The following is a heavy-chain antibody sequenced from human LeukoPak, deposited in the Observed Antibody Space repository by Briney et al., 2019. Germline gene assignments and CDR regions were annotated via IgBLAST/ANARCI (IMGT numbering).Heavy chain of an antibody. V-gene: IGHV3-15*01. CDR1: GVTFINAW. CDR3: TTTKAGYSSSGPIDN. CDR2: IKSNSDGGTT. D-gene: IGHD6-13*01. Sequence: GGSLRLSCAVSGVTFINAWMSWVRQAPGKGLEWVGRIKSNSDGGTTDYAAPVKGRFTISSDDSKNTLYLQMNSLKTEDTALYYCTTTKAGYSSSGPIDNWGQGTLVTVSS. J-gene: IGHJ4*02.